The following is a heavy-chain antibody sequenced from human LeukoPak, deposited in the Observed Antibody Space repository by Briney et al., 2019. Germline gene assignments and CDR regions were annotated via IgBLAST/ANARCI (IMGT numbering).Heavy chain of an antibody. J-gene: IGHJ4*02. CDR1: GYTFISYH. CDR3: ARALAGTFWADWSEYDY. V-gene: IGHV1-46*01. D-gene: IGHD6-19*01. CDR2: INPSGGST. Sequence: ASVKVSCKASGYTFISYHMHWVRQAPGQGLEWMGIINPSGGSTSYARKFQGRVTMTRDMSTSTVYMELSSLRAEDTAVYYCARALAGTFWADWSEYDYWGQGTLVTVSS.